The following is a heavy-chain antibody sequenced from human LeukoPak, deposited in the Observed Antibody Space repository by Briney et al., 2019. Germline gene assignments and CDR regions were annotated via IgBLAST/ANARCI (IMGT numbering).Heavy chain of an antibody. Sequence: QTGGSLRLSCVASGFTFGKYWMSWVRQAPGKGLEWVANIKQDGSEKYYVDSVKGRFTISRDNAKNSLYLQMNSLRAEDTAVYYCARDEYRDKEYYYDSSGYYPNNYWGQGTLVTVSS. V-gene: IGHV3-7*03. D-gene: IGHD3-22*01. CDR1: GFTFGKYW. CDR3: ARDEYRDKEYYYDSSGYYPNNY. J-gene: IGHJ4*02. CDR2: IKQDGSEK.